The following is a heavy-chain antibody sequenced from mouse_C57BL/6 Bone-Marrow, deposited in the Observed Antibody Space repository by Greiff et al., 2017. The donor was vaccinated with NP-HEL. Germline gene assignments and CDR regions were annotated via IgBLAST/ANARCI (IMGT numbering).Heavy chain of an antibody. J-gene: IGHJ2*01. Sequence: QVQLQQPGAELVRPGSSVKLSCKASGYTFTSYWMDWVKQRPGQGLEWIGNIYPSDSETHYNQKFKDKATLTVDKSSSTAYLQLSSLTSEDSAVYYCARGGQLEYFDYWGQGTTLTVSS. CDR1: GYTFTSYW. V-gene: IGHV1-61*01. D-gene: IGHD3-1*01. CDR2: IYPSDSET. CDR3: ARGGQLEYFDY.